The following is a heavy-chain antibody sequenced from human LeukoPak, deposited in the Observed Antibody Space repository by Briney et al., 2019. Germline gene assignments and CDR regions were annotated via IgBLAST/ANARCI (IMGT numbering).Heavy chain of an antibody. CDR1: GFTFSNYW. D-gene: IGHD5-12*01. CDR2: MKQEGRET. Sequence: GGSLRLSCVASGFTFSNYWMSWVRQAPGKGLEWAANMKQEGRETYYVDSVKGRFTISRDNAKNSLYLQMNSLRAEDTAVYYCAREGTYSGYDLTDSWGQGTLVTVSS. V-gene: IGHV3-7*05. J-gene: IGHJ4*02. CDR3: AREGTYSGYDLTDS.